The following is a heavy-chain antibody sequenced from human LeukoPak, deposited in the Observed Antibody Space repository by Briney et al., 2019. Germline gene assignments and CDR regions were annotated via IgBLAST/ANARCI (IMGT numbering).Heavy chain of an antibody. CDR2: IYYSGST. V-gene: IGHV4-59*01. J-gene: IGHJ4*02. CDR1: GGSISSYY. CDR3: ARVRDDFWSGPSAYFDY. D-gene: IGHD3-3*01. Sequence: SETLSLSCTVSGGSISSYYWSWIRQPPGKGLEWIGYIYYSGSTNYNPSLKSRVTISVDTSKNQFSLKLSSVTAADTAVYYCARVRDDFWSGPSAYFDYWGQGTLVTVSS.